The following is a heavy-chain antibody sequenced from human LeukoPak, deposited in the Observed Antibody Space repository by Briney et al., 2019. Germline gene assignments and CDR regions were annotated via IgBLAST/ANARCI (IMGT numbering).Heavy chain of an antibody. CDR1: GGSFSGYY. CDR3: ARARPGDWSYYYYYYMDV. V-gene: IGHV4-34*01. J-gene: IGHJ6*03. D-gene: IGHD3-3*01. CDR2: INHSGST. Sequence: KPSETLSLTCAVYGGSFSGYYWSWIRQPPGKGLEWIGEINHSGSTNYNPSLKSRVTISVDTSKNQFSLKLSSVTAADTAVYYCARARPGDWSYYYYYYMDVWGKGTTVTISS.